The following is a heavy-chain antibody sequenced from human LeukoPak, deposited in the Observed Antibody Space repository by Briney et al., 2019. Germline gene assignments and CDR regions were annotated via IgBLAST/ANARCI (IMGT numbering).Heavy chain of an antibody. CDR1: GFTVSTKY. Sequence: GGSLRLSCAASGFTVSTKYMTWVRQAPGKGLEWISVIYSDGSTFYADSVKGRFTISRDNSKNTLYLQMNSLRAEDTAVYYCAKIVRGVTVYWGQGTLVTVSS. CDR3: AKIVRGVTVY. J-gene: IGHJ4*02. CDR2: IYSDGST. D-gene: IGHD3-10*01. V-gene: IGHV3-53*01.